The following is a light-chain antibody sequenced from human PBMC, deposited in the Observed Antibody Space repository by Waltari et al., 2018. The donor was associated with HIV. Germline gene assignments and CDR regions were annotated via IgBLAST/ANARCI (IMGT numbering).Light chain of an antibody. J-gene: IGLJ2*01. V-gene: IGLV1-44*01. Sequence: QSVLTQPPSASGTPGQRVTIPSSGSRPNLGSNNVTWYQQLPGTAPKLVIYSNNQRPSGVPDRFSGSKSGTSASLAISGLQSEDEADYYCSAWDDNVNALFGGGTRLTVV. CDR2: SNN. CDR3: SAWDDNVNAL. CDR1: RPNLGSNN.